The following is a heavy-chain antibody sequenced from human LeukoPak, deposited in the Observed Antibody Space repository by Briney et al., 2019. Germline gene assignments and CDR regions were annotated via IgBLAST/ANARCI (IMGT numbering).Heavy chain of an antibody. CDR2: IYSGGST. CDR1: GFTVSSNY. D-gene: IGHD3-22*01. J-gene: IGHJ4*02. Sequence: GGSLRLSCVASGFTVSSNYMSWVRQAPGKGLEWVSVIYSGGSTYYADSVKGRFTISRDNSKNTLYLQMNSLRAEDTAVYYCASSYYDSSDYWGQGTLVTVSS. V-gene: IGHV3-53*01. CDR3: ASSYYDSSDY.